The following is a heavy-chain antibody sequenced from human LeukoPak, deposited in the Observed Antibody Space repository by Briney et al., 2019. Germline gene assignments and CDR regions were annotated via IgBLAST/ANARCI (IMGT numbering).Heavy chain of an antibody. J-gene: IGHJ3*02. D-gene: IGHD3-22*01. Sequence: GASVKVSCTASGGTFSSYAISWVRQAPGQGLEWMGRIIPILGIANYAQKFQGRVTITADKSTSTAYMELSSLRSEDTAVYYCATMIVVEHAFDIWGQGTMVTVSS. V-gene: IGHV1-69*04. CDR1: GGTFSSYA. CDR2: IIPILGIA. CDR3: ATMIVVEHAFDI.